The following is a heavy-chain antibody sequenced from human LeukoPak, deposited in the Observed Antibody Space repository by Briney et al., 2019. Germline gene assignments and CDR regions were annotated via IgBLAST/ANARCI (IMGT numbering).Heavy chain of an antibody. V-gene: IGHV3-30*18. Sequence: GRSLRLSCAASAFTFSTYGMHWVRQAPGKGLEWVADISYDGSNKHYADSVKGRFTISRDNSKNTLYLQMNSLRAEDTAVYYCAKDRDTAMVVPTAGDYWGQGALVTVSS. D-gene: IGHD5-18*01. CDR2: ISYDGSNK. CDR3: AKDRDTAMVVPTAGDY. CDR1: AFTFSTYG. J-gene: IGHJ4*02.